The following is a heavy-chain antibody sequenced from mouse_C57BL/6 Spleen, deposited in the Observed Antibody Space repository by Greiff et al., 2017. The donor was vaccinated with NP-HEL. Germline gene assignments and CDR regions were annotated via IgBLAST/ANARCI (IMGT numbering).Heavy chain of an antibody. J-gene: IGHJ3*01. Sequence: VQGVESGPELVKPGASVKISCKASGYAFSSSWMNWVKQRPGKGLEWIGRIYPGDGDTNYNGKFKGKATLTADKSSSTAYMQLSSLTSEDSAVYFCARDLWFAYWGQGTLVTVSA. CDR2: IYPGDGDT. V-gene: IGHV1-82*01. CDR1: GYAFSSSW. CDR3: ARDLWFAY.